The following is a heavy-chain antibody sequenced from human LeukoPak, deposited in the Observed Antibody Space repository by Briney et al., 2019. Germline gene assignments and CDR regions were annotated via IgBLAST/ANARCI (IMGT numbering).Heavy chain of an antibody. J-gene: IGHJ6*02. CDR3: ARDWANDFWSGYSSTDYYGMDV. V-gene: IGHV1-18*01. D-gene: IGHD3-3*01. CDR2: ISAYNGNT. CDR1: GYTFTSYG. Sequence: ASVKVSCKASGYTFTSYGISWVRQAPGQGLEWMGWISAYNGNTNYAQKLQGRVTMTTDTSTSTAYMELRSLRSDDTAVYYCARDWANDFWSGYSSTDYYGMDVWGQGTTVTVSS.